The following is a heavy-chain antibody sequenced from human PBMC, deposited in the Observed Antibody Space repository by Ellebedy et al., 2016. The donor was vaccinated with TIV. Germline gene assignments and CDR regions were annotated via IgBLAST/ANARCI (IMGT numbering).Heavy chain of an antibody. Sequence: GESLKISCAASGFTFSNSWMTWVRQAPGKGLQWVANIRQDGGEKYYVDSVKGRFTISRDNAKNSLYLQMNRLRAEDTAVYYCARDSDCGGVSCYFGAAFDIWGRGTMATVSS. CDR3: ARDSDCGGVSCYFGAAFDI. CDR1: GFTFSNSW. CDR2: IRQDGGEK. J-gene: IGHJ3*02. V-gene: IGHV3-7*03. D-gene: IGHD2-15*01.